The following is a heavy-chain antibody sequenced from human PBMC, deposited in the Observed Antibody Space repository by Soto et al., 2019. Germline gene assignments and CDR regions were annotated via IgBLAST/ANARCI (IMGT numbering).Heavy chain of an antibody. V-gene: IGHV4-34*01. J-gene: IGHJ6*02. D-gene: IGHD6-13*01. CDR1: GESFNGYY. CDR3: ARGKRGSSWYRGEEKYYYYGMDV. Sequence: PSETLSLTCTAYGESFNGYYWSWIRQPPGKGLEWIGEIHHSGSTNYNPSLKSRVTFSIDTSERQFSLKVRSVTAADTAVYYCARGKRGSSWYRGEEKYYYYGMDVWGQGTPVTSP. CDR2: IHHSGST.